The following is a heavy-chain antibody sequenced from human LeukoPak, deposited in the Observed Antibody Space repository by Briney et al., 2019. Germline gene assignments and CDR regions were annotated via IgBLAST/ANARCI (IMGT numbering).Heavy chain of an antibody. Sequence: SETLSLTCAVSGGSINSGGYSWIWIRQPPEKGLEWIGYISYSGSTYYNPSLKSRVTISVDTSKNQFSLKLSSVTAADTAVYYCARGIAAAITTDFDYWGQGTLVTVSS. D-gene: IGHD6-13*01. V-gene: IGHV4-30-4*07. J-gene: IGHJ4*02. CDR3: ARGIAAAITTDFDY. CDR1: GGSINSGGYS. CDR2: ISYSGST.